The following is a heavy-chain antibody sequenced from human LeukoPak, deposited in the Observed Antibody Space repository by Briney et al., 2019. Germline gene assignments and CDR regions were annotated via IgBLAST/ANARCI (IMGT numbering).Heavy chain of an antibody. CDR2: ISSDGSST. J-gene: IGHJ4*02. Sequence: PGGSLRLSCAASGFTFSSYWMHWVRQPPGKGLVWVSRISSDGSSTSYADSVKGRFTISRDNAKNTLYLQMNSLRAEDTAVYYCARGLSPAAAGVNYWGQGTLVTVSS. CDR3: ARGLSPAAAGVNY. D-gene: IGHD6-13*01. CDR1: GFTFSSYW. V-gene: IGHV3-74*01.